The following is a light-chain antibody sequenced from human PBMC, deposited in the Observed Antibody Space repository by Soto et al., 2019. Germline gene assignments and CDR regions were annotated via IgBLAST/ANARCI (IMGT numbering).Light chain of an antibody. CDR3: QQYNTWLWT. J-gene: IGKJ1*01. Sequence: EVVMTQSPATLSVSPGERATLSCRASQSVNANLAWYQQKPGQAPRLLIHGASNRATGIPARFSGSGFVTEFIRTISCLQSEDFAVYYCQQYNTWLWTFGQGTKVEI. CDR1: QSVNAN. CDR2: GAS. V-gene: IGKV3-15*01.